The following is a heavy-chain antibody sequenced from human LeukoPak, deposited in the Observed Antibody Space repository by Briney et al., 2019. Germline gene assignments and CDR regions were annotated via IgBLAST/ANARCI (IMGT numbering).Heavy chain of an antibody. Sequence: GGCLRLSCAVSGFVFRSCGMTWVRQAPGRGLEGVSSISSSTGYIDYADSVKGRFTISRDNAKYSLYLQMNSLRAEVTAVYCGARDLNFWSSYSTQGFDSWGQGTLVTVSS. CDR2: ISSSTGYI. J-gene: IGHJ4*02. CDR3: ARDLNFWSSYSTQGFDS. D-gene: IGHD3-3*01. V-gene: IGHV3-21*01. CDR1: GFVFRSCG.